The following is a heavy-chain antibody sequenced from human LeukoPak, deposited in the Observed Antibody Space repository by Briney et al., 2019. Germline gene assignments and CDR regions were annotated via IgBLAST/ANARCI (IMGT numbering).Heavy chain of an antibody. D-gene: IGHD5-12*01. J-gene: IGHJ4*02. Sequence: PSETLSLTCTVSGGSISSYYWSWIRQPPGKGLEWIGYIYYSGSTNYNPSLKSRVTISVDTSKNQFSLKLSSVTAADTAVYYCARRVVAAAYIDYWGQGTLVTVSS. CDR1: GGSISSYY. CDR3: ARRVVAAAYIDY. V-gene: IGHV4-59*08. CDR2: IYYSGST.